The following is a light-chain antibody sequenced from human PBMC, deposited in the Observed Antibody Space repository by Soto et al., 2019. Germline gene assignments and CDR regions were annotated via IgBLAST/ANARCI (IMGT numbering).Light chain of an antibody. CDR2: EVS. Sequence: QSAPTQPRSVSGSPGQSVTISCTGTSRDVDTYNRVSWYQQPPGTAPKLMIYEVSNRPSGVPDRFSGSRSGNTASLTISGLQAEDEADYYCCSYAGSHTWVFGTGTKVTVL. CDR3: CSYAGSHTWV. J-gene: IGLJ1*01. CDR1: SRDVDTYNR. V-gene: IGLV2-18*02.